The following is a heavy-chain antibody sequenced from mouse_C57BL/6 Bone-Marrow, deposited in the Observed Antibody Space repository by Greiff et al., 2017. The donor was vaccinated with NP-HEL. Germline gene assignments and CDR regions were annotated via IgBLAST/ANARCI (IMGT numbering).Heavy chain of an antibody. V-gene: IGHV1-52*01. CDR1: GYTFTSYW. CDR3: ASMVTTRVDY. D-gene: IGHD2-2*01. J-gene: IGHJ4*01. CDR2: IDPSDSET. Sequence: VQLQQPGAELVRPGSSVKLSCKASGYTFTSYWMHWVKQRPIQGLEWIGNIDPSDSETHYNQKFKDKATLTVDKSSSTAYMQLSSLTSEDSAVYYCASMVTTRVDYWGQGTSVTVSS.